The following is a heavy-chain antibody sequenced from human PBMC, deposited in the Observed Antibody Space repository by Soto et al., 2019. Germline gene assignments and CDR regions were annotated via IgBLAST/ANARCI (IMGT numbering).Heavy chain of an antibody. Sequence: PSETLSLTCTVSGGSISSSSYYWGWIRQPPGKGLEWIGSIYYSGSTYYNPSLKSRVTISVDTSKNQFSLKLSSVTAADTAVYYCARRRYCSGGSCPLGXGDYGWFDPWGQGTLVTVS. CDR3: ARRRYCSGGSCPLGXGDYGWFDP. CDR2: IYYSGST. D-gene: IGHD2-15*01. J-gene: IGHJ5*02. CDR1: GGSISSSSYY. V-gene: IGHV4-39*01.